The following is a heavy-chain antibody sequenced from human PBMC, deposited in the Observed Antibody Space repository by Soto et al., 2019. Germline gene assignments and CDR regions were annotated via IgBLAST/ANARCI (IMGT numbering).Heavy chain of an antibody. CDR2: ISAYNGNT. V-gene: IGHV1-18*01. J-gene: IGHJ6*02. CDR1: GYTFTSYG. Sequence: GASVKVSCTASGYTFTSYGISWVRQAPGQGLEWMGWISAYNGNTNYAQKLQGRVTMTTDTSTSTAYMELRSLRSDDTAVYYCARDHGSGSYLVNYYYYGMDVWGQGTTVTVSS. CDR3: ARDHGSGSYLVNYYYYGMDV. D-gene: IGHD1-26*01.